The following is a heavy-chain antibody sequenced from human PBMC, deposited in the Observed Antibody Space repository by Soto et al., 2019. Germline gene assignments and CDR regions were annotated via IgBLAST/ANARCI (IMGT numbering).Heavy chain of an antibody. Sequence: ASVKVSCKASGYTFTSYGISWVRQAPGQGLEWMGWISAYNGNTNYAQKLQGRVTMTTDTSTSTAYMELRSLRSDDTAVYYCARVSPLFGGCGDWKAGRDCYYMDVWGKGTTVTVSS. CDR2: ISAYNGNT. J-gene: IGHJ6*03. D-gene: IGHD2-21*02. V-gene: IGHV1-18*01. CDR1: GYTFTSYG. CDR3: ARVSPLFGGCGDWKAGRDCYYMDV.